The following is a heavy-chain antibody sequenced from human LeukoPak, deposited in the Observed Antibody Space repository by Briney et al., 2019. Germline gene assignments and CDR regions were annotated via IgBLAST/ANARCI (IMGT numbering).Heavy chain of an antibody. V-gene: IGHV3-23*01. CDR3: AKAPDRFLLEDSTTVLDY. D-gene: IGHD6-6*01. J-gene: IGHJ4*02. Sequence: GGSLRLSCAASGFTFSSYAMSWVRQDPGKGLEGVSGTSGSGGSTYYEDSVKGRFTISRDNSKNTLYLQMHSRRAEDTAAYYCAKAPDRFLLEDSTTVLDYWGQGTLVTVSS. CDR2: TSGSGGST. CDR1: GFTFSSYA.